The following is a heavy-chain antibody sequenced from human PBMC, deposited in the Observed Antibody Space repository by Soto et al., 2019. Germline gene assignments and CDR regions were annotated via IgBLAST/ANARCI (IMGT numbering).Heavy chain of an antibody. CDR2: ISYDGSNK. CDR1: GFTFSSYG. Sequence: QVQLVESGGGVVQPGRSLRLSCAASGFTFSSYGMHWVRQAPGKGLEWVAVISYDGSNKYYADSVKGRFTISRDNSKNTLCLQMNSLRAEDTAVYYCAKVGGFGELFPKYYYMDVWGKGTTVTVSS. J-gene: IGHJ6*03. D-gene: IGHD3-10*01. V-gene: IGHV3-30*18. CDR3: AKVGGFGELFPKYYYMDV.